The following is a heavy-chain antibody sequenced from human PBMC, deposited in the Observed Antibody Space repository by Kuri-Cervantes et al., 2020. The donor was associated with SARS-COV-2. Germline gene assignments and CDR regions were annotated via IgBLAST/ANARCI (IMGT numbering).Heavy chain of an antibody. CDR3: ARGLELRSGYFDY. J-gene: IGHJ4*02. V-gene: IGHV1-69*04. CDR1: GGTSSSYA. CDR2: IIPILGIA. D-gene: IGHD1-7*01. Sequence: VKVSCKASGGTSSSYAISWVRQAPGQGLEWMGRIIPILGIANYAQKFQGRATITADKSTSTAYMELSSLRSEDTAVYYCARGLELRSGYFDYWGQGTLVTVSS.